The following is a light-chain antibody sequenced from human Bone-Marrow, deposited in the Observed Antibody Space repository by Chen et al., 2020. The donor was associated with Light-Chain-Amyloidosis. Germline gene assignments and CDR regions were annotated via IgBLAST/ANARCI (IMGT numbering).Light chain of an antibody. V-gene: IGLV3-25*03. CDR3: QSADSSGTYEVI. CDR1: DLPTKY. Sequence: SYELTQPPSVSVSPGQTARITCSGDDLPTKYAYWYRQKPGQAPVLVIHRDTERPSGISERFSGSSSRTTATLTISGVQAEDDADYHCQSADSSGTYEVIFGGGTNLTVL. CDR2: RDT. J-gene: IGLJ2*01.